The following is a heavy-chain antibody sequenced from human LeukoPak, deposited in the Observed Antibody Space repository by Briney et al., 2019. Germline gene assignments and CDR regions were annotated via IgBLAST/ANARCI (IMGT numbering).Heavy chain of an antibody. J-gene: IGHJ3*02. D-gene: IGHD2-2*01. CDR2: IYYSGST. V-gene: IGHV4-59*01. CDR3: ARGAPYCSSTSCADAFDI. CDR1: GGSISSYY. Sequence: SETLSLTCTVSGGSISSYYWSWIRQPPGKGLEWIGYIYYSGSTNYNPSLKSRVTISVDTSKNQFSLKLSSVTAADTAVYYCARGAPYCSSTSCADAFDIWGQGTMVTVSS.